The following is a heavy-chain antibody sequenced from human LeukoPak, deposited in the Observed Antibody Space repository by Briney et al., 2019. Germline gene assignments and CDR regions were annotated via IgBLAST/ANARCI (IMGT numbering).Heavy chain of an antibody. CDR1: GGTFSSYA. J-gene: IGHJ4*02. V-gene: IGHV1-69*13. Sequence: GASVKVSCKASGGTFSSYAISWVRQAPGQGLEWMGGIIPIFGTAHYAQKFQGRVTITADESTSTAYMELSSLRSEDTAVYYCASGWSDYPPDYWGQGTLVTVSS. CDR3: ASGWSDYPPDY. D-gene: IGHD3-3*01. CDR2: IIPIFGTA.